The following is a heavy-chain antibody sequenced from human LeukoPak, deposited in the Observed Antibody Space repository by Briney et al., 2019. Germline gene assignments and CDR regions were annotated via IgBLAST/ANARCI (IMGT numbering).Heavy chain of an antibody. Sequence: PGESLRLSCRASAFPVSKSWMRWVRQAPGKGLEWVGHIQSTADGDTTDYSAPGKGRFTISRDESMDTMYPEMHSLNLEYTSVYYCTPGHYSNLWGQGTLVTVSS. CDR2: IQSTADGDTT. J-gene: IGHJ4*02. V-gene: IGHV3-15*01. CDR3: TPGHYSNL. D-gene: IGHD2-2*01. CDR1: AFPVSKSW.